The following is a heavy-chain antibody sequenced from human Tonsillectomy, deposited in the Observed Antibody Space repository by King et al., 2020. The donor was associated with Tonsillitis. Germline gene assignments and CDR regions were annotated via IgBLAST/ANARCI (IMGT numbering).Heavy chain of an antibody. CDR3: ARGRIAVAGTDAFDI. CDR2: INPNSDDT. Sequence: VQLVESGAEVKKPGASVTVSCKASGYTFTGYYMHWVRQAPGQGLEWMGWINPNSDDTNYAQKFQGRVTMTRDTSITTAYMELSRLRSDDTAVYYCARGRIAVAGTDAFDIWGQGTMVTVSS. J-gene: IGHJ3*02. V-gene: IGHV1-2*02. CDR1: GYTFTGYY. D-gene: IGHD6-19*01.